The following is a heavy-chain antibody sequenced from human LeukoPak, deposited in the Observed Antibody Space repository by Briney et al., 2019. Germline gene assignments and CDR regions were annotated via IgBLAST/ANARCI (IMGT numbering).Heavy chain of an antibody. Sequence: PSETLSLTCTVSGGSISSGDYYWSWIRQPPGKGLEWIGYIYYSGSTYYNPSLKSRVTISVDTSKNQFSLKLSSVTAADTAVYYCAREDYYGSGSVNWSDPWGQGTLVTVSS. D-gene: IGHD3-10*01. J-gene: IGHJ5*02. CDR2: IYYSGST. CDR3: AREDYYGSGSVNWSDP. V-gene: IGHV4-30-4*01. CDR1: GGSISSGDYY.